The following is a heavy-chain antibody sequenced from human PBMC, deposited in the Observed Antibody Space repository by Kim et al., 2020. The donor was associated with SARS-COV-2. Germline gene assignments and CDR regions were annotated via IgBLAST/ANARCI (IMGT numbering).Heavy chain of an antibody. CDR1: GYTFTGYY. CDR2: INPNSGGT. CDR3: ARDFGSSWYRRVAVAGPFN. V-gene: IGHV1-2*02. J-gene: IGHJ4*02. D-gene: IGHD6-13*01. Sequence: ASVKVSCKASGYTFTGYYMHWVRQAPGQGLEWMGWINPNSGGTNYAQKFQGRVTMTRDTSISTAYMELSRLRSDDTAVYYCARDFGSSWYRRVAVAGPFNWGQGTLVTVSS.